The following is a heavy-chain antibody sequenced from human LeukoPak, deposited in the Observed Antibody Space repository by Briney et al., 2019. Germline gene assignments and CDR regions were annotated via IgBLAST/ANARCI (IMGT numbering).Heavy chain of an antibody. D-gene: IGHD6-19*01. V-gene: IGHV1-2*02. J-gene: IGHJ1*01. CDR3: ARLASVPG. CDR1: GYTFTGYY. CDR2: IHPNSGGT. Sequence: ASVKVSCKASGYTFTGYYLHWVRQAPGQGLEWMGWIHPNSGGTNYAQKFQGRVTMTRDTSISTAYMELSSLRSDDTAVYFFARLASVPGGGQGTLIPVSS.